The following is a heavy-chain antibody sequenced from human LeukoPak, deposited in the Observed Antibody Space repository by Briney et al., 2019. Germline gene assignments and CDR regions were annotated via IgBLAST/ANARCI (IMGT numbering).Heavy chain of an antibody. CDR1: GLSFSSHW. CDR2: INSDGSIT. J-gene: IGHJ3*01. Sequence: PGGSLRLFCAASGLSFSSHWMHSVRQAPGQGLVWLSSINSDGSITPYADAVKGRFTISRDNARDTWHLQMNSLRVDDSVLYFCAKGGTYSWDTIDVWGQGTVVTV. D-gene: IGHD1-26*01. CDR3: AKGGTYSWDTIDV. V-gene: IGHV3-74*01.